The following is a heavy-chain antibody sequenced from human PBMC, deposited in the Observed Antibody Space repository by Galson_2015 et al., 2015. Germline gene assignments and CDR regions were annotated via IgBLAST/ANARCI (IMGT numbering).Heavy chain of an antibody. D-gene: IGHD5-18*01. CDR3: VRGNSGYGNFDY. CDR2: IYTDASSA. CDR1: GFTFSSYW. J-gene: IGHJ4*02. Sequence: SLRLSCAASGFTFSSYWMHWVRQAPGKGLVWVSRIYTDASSASSADSVKGRFTISRDDAKSTLYLQMNSPRAEDTAVYYCVRGNSGYGNFDYWGQGILVTVSS. V-gene: IGHV3-74*01.